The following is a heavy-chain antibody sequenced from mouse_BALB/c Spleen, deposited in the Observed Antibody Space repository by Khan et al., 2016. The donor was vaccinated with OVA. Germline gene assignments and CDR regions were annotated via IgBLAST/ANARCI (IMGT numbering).Heavy chain of an antibody. V-gene: IGHV1-5*01. CDR1: GYTFTSYW. CDR2: IYPGNSDI. J-gene: IGHJ2*01. CDR3: TRNGFGNYESWDY. Sequence: MQLEESGTVLARPGASVKMSCNASGYTFTSYWMHWVKQRPGQGLEWIGAIYPGNSDINYNQKFKGQAKLTAVTSTSTAYMERNSLTNEDTAIYYCTRNGFGNYESWDYWGQGTTLTVSS. D-gene: IGHD2-1*01.